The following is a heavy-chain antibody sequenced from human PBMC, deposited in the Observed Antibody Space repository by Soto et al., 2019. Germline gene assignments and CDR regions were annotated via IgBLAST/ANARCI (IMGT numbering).Heavy chain of an antibody. CDR2: IYPGDSDT. V-gene: IGHV5-51*01. CDR3: ARHIPHPYEEPLGALYGNYASNYYYYGMDV. Sequence: GESLKISCKGSGYSFTSYWIGWVRQMPGKGLEWMGIIYPGDSDTRYSPSFQGQVTISADKSISTAYLQWSSLKASDTAMYYCARHIPHPYEEPLGALYGNYASNYYYYGMDVWGQGTTVTVSS. D-gene: IGHD4-17*01. CDR1: GYSFTSYW. J-gene: IGHJ6*02.